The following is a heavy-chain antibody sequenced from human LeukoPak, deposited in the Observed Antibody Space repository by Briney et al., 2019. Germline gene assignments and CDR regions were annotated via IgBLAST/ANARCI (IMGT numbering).Heavy chain of an antibody. D-gene: IGHD3-10*01. V-gene: IGHV3-7*01. J-gene: IGHJ4*02. CDR1: GFIFSSYS. Sequence: GGSLRLSCAASGFIFSSYSMGWVRQAPGKGLEWVAHIKEDGSEIFYVDSVKGRFTISKDNAKNSLYLQMNSLGAEDTAIYYCARSYTYARYWGQGALVTVSS. CDR3: ARSYTYARY. CDR2: IKEDGSEI.